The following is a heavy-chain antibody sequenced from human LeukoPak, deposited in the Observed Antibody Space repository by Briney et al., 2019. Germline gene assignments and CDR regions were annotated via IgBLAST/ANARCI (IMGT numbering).Heavy chain of an antibody. D-gene: IGHD2-21*02. CDR2: IKGSSTTI. V-gene: IGHV3-48*01. CDR3: ARDARSHCGTDACYCPDVDY. Sequence: GGSLRLSCAPSGFILSTSSMNSVRQTPGKGLEWFSYIKGSSTTIYYADSVKGRFTISRDNAKNSLYLQMNDLRVEDTGVYFCARDARSHCGTDACYCPDVDYWGQGSLVTVSS. J-gene: IGHJ4*02. CDR1: GFILSTSS.